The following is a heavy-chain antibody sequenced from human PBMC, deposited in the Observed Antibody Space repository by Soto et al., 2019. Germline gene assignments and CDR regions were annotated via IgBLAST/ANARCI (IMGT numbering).Heavy chain of an antibody. CDR2: IRSKAYGGTT. CDR3: TRFPVLRYFDWLLYVPHDDAFDI. V-gene: IGHV3-49*03. Sequence: GGSLRLSWTASGFTLGDYAMSWFRQAPGKGLEWVGFIRSKAYGGTTEYAASVKGRFTISRDDSKSIAYLQMNSLKTEDTAVYYCTRFPVLRYFDWLLYVPHDDAFDIWGQGTMVTVSS. J-gene: IGHJ3*02. D-gene: IGHD3-9*01. CDR1: GFTLGDYA.